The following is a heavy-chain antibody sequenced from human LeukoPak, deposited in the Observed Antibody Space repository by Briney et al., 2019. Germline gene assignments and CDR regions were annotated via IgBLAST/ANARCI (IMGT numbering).Heavy chain of an antibody. D-gene: IGHD2-8*02. J-gene: IGHJ4*02. CDR3: ATYRQVLLPFES. Sequence: GGSLRLSCAASGFTFSGFGMHWVRQAPGKGLEWVAYIHTDQTIQYYADSVRGRFTISRDNSKSTLSLQMNSLRAEDTAIYYCATYRQVLLPFESWGQGTLVTVSS. CDR2: IHTDQTIQ. V-gene: IGHV3-30*02. CDR1: GFTFSGFG.